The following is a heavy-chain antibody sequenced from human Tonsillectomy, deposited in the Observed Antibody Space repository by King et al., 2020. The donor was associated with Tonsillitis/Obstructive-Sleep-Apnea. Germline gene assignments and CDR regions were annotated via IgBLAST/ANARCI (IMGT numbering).Heavy chain of an antibody. J-gene: IGHJ4*02. CDR2: FDPEDGET. CDR1: GYTLTELS. CDR3: ATGGEGLFDY. Sequence: GQLVQSGAEVKKPGASVKVSCKVSGYTLTELSMHWVRQAPGKGLEGMGGFDPEDGETIYAQKCQGRLTMTEDTSTDKAYMELSSLRSEDTAVYYCATGGEGLFDYWGQGTLVTVSS. D-gene: IGHD4-17*01. V-gene: IGHV1-24*01.